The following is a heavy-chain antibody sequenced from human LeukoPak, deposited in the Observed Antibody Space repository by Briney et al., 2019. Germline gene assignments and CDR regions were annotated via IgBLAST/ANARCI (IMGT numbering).Heavy chain of an antibody. D-gene: IGHD1/OR15-1a*01. V-gene: IGHV2-5*02. CDR3: AHRRPGHLTGWDNSYFDN. CDR1: GFSLYRSGVG. J-gene: IGHJ4*02. Sequence: SGPTLVNPTQTLTLTCTFSGFSLYRSGVGAGWIRQPPGKAPERLAVIYWDDDKRYNPSLRSRLTMSKDASKSQVFLVISNMDPVDTATYYCAHRRPGHLTGWDNSYFDNWGPGTLVTVSS. CDR2: IYWDDDK.